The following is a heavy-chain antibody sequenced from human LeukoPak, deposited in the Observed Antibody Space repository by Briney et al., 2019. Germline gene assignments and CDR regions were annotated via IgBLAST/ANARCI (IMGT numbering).Heavy chain of an antibody. D-gene: IGHD2-2*01. CDR1: GYSLTSYW. Sequence: GESLKISCKGSGYSLTSYWISWVRQMPGKGLEWMGRIDPSDSYTNYSPSFQGHVTISADKSITTAYLQWSSLKASDTAMYYCARLFDPGYCNSTNCCDYWGQGTLVTVSS. V-gene: IGHV5-10-1*01. CDR3: ARLFDPGYCNSTNCCDY. CDR2: IDPSDSYT. J-gene: IGHJ4*02.